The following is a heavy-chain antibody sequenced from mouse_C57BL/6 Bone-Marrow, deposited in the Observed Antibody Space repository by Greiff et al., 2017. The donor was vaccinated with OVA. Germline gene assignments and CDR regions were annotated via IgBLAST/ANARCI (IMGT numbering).Heavy chain of an antibody. CDR2: INPGSGGT. CDR3: ARLELYDYDVDY. D-gene: IGHD2-4*01. CDR1: GYAFTNYL. V-gene: IGHV1-54*01. J-gene: IGHJ2*01. Sequence: VHLVESGAELVRPGTSVKVSCKASGYAFTNYLIEWVKQRPGQGLEWIGVINPGSGGTNYNEKFKGKATLTADKTSSTAYMQLSSLTSEDSAVYFCARLELYDYDVDYWGQGTTLTVSS.